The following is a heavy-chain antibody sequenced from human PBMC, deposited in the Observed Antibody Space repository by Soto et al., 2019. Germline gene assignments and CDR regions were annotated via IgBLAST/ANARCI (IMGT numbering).Heavy chain of an antibody. CDR3: ARVGGFGATTIDY. Sequence: QVQLQESGPGLVKPSQTLSLTCTVSGGSISSGDYYWSWFRQPPGKGLELIGYIYYSGSTYYNPSLKSRVTISVDTSKNQFSLKLSSVTAADTAVYYCARVGGFGATTIDYWGQGTLVTVSS. V-gene: IGHV4-30-4*01. J-gene: IGHJ4*02. CDR1: GGSISSGDYY. D-gene: IGHD3-10*01. CDR2: IYYSGST.